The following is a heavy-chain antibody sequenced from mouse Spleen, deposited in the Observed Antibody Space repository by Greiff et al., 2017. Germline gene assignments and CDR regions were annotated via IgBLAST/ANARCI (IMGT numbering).Heavy chain of an antibody. CDR3: TREEYYGSSYYFDY. CDR1: GFTFSSYA. CDR2: ISSGGDYI. Sequence: EVKLVESGEGLVKPGGSLKLSCAASGFTFSSYAMSWVRQTPEKRLEWVAYISSGGDYIYYADTVKGRFTISRDNARNTLYLQMSSLKSEDTAMYYCTREEYYGSSYYFDYWGQGTTLTVSS. J-gene: IGHJ2*01. V-gene: IGHV5-9-1*02. D-gene: IGHD1-1*01.